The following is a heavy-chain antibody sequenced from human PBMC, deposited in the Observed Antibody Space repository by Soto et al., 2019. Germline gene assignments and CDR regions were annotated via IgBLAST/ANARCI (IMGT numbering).Heavy chain of an antibody. CDR1: GVSITPYY. CDR2: VYHTGNT. CDR3: AREQYNWNL. Sequence: SETLSLTCTVSGVSITPYYWTWIRHPPGKGLEWIGYVYHTGNTYYNPSLKSRVTISLXXXXXXVXLRLXXXTAADTAVYYCAREQYNWNLWGQGTLVT. V-gene: IGHV4-59*01. J-gene: IGHJ4*02. D-gene: IGHD1-20*01.